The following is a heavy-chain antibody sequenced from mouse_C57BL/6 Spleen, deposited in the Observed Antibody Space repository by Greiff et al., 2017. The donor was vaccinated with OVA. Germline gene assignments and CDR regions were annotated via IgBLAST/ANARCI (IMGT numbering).Heavy chain of an antibody. J-gene: IGHJ2*01. CDR2: ISYDGSN. CDR3: AREGYGDGY. Sequence: EVQRVESGPGLVKPSQSLSLTCSVTGYSITSGYYWNWIRQFPGNKLEWMGYISYDGSNNYNPSLKNRISITRDTSKNQFFLKLNSVTTEDTATYYCAREGYGDGYWGQGTTLTVSS. D-gene: IGHD2-10*02. V-gene: IGHV3-6*01. CDR1: GYSITSGYY.